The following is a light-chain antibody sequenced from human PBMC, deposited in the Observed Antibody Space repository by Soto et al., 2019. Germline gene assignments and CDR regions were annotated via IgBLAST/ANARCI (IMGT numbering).Light chain of an antibody. J-gene: IGKJ2*01. CDR1: QSVSTA. Sequence: EVVLTQSPVTLSLSPGDRAALSCRARQSVSTAVAWYQQKPGQAPRLLIYDASDRATGVPARFSGSGSGTDFTLTISSVEPEDFAVYFCQQRRKRPSTFGHGTKLDI. CDR3: QQRRKRPST. V-gene: IGKV3-11*01. CDR2: DAS.